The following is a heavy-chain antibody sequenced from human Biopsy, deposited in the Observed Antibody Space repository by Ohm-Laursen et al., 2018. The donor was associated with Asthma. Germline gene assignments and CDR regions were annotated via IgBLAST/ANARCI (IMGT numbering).Heavy chain of an antibody. CDR1: GGSFSNYC. CDR2: INHRGST. D-gene: IGHD7-27*01. V-gene: IGHV4-34*01. CDR3: VRHWDWGSFFDY. J-gene: IGHJ4*02. Sequence: SDTLSLTCAVYGGSFSNYCWTWIRQPPGKGLVWIGEINHRGSTNYNPSLKSRVTLSVDTSKNHFSLKLSSVTAADTAVYYCVRHWDWGSFFDYWGQGTPVTVSS.